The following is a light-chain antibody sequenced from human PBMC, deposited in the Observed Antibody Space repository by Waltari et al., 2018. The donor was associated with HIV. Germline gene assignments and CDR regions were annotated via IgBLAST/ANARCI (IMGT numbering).Light chain of an antibody. CDR1: HTIGDY. Sequence: DIQLTQSPSPLSAVVADRGTITCRTSHTIGDYVNWYQQKPGEPPILLNNSTTSLQPGVASRFSGSGSRTDFALTISSLQYEDFATYYCEQIYALPLITFGPGTKVDIK. CDR3: EQIYALPLIT. CDR2: STT. J-gene: IGKJ3*01. V-gene: IGKV1-39*01.